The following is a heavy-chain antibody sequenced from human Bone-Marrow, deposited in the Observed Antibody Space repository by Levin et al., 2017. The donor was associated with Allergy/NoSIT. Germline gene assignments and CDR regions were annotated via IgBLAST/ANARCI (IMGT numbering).Heavy chain of an antibody. CDR3: AREEVAEMVVSTGAVFDF. Sequence: SETLSLTCAVYGGPFSGYYWSWIRQPPGKGLEWIGEINHSGSTSYNPSLRSRVTISSDTSKNQFSLKLTSLTAADTAVYYCAREEVAEMVVSTGAVFDFWGQGTLVTVSS. D-gene: IGHD4/OR15-4a*01. J-gene: IGHJ4*02. CDR1: GGPFSGYY. V-gene: IGHV4-34*01. CDR2: INHSGST.